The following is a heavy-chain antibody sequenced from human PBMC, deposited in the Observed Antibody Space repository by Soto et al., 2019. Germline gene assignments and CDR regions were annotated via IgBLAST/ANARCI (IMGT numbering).Heavy chain of an antibody. CDR2: INESGST. Sequence: QVQLQQWGAGLVKPSETLSLSCAVYGQSFSGHSWAWIRQPPGKGLEWIGEINESGSTYYNPSLKCRVSTSTDTSKKQFSLKLSSVSAADTAAYFCARGSGIVALPGELEDVKYDYWGQGTLVNVSS. D-gene: IGHD1-1*01. V-gene: IGHV4-34*01. CDR1: GQSFSGHS. CDR3: ARGSGIVALPGELEDVKYDY. J-gene: IGHJ4*02.